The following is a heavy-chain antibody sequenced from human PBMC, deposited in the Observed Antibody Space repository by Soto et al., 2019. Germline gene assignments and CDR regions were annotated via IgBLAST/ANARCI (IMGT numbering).Heavy chain of an antibody. D-gene: IGHD4-17*01. J-gene: IGHJ4*02. CDR2: TSYDGSQK. CDR1: GFTFSHYL. Sequence: QVQLVESGGGVVQPGGSLRLSCAASGFTFSHYLMHWVRQAPGKGLEWEAVTSYDGSQKYHADSVKGRFTISRDNPKNTLHLQMNSLKTEDTAVYYCARENYGDHYFDYWGQGTLVTVSS. V-gene: IGHV3-30-3*01. CDR3: ARENYGDHYFDY.